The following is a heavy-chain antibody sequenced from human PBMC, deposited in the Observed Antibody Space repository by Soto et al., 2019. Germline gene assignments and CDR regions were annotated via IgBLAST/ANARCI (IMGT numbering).Heavy chain of an antibody. V-gene: IGHV1-18*01. CDR2: RSGDNVNR. D-gene: IGHD6-13*01. J-gene: IGHJ6*02. Sequence: QVHLVQSGVEVKKPGASVKVSCTAHGYNLREYGVSWLRQVPGQGFEWMGWRSGDNVNRRSSQRFQDRLTMTTDTSTNTASIERRSLRSDDTAVYFWGREGQQLAQEQYFQFNGVDVWGQGTSVTVSS. CDR1: GYNLREYG. CDR3: GREGQQLAQEQYFQFNGVDV.